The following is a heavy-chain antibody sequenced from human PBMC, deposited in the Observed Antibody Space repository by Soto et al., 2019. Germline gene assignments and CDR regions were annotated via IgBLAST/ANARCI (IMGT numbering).Heavy chain of an antibody. CDR2: IGGTCGDSDGVP. D-gene: IGHD7-27*01. CDR3: VKRGRNWGAFDF. V-gene: IGHV3-23*01. Sequence: VQLLESGGDLVQPGGSLRLSCVASGFILNNYAMSWVRQAPGKGLEWVSTIGGTCGDSDGVPWYEDSVKGWFTISRDSSANTLFLHLDNVRAEDSALYYCVKRGRNWGAFDFWGQGTTVVVSS. CDR1: GFILNNYA. J-gene: IGHJ3*01.